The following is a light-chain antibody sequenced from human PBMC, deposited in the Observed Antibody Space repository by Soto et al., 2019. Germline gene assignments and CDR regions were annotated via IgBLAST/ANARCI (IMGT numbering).Light chain of an antibody. CDR2: DAS. Sequence: DIQMTQSPSTLSASVGDRVAITCRASQSVSSWLAWYQQKPGEAPKLLIYDASSLDSGVPSRFSGSGSGTEFTLTISSLQADDFATYYCQEYNSLSWTFGQGTKVEIK. J-gene: IGKJ1*01. CDR1: QSVSSW. CDR3: QEYNSLSWT. V-gene: IGKV1-5*01.